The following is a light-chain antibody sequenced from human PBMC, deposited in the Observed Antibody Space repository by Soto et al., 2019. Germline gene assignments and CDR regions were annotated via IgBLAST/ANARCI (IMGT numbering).Light chain of an antibody. V-gene: IGLV2-14*01. J-gene: IGLJ3*02. CDR3: ATWDDTLRSWV. CDR1: SSDVGTYNF. CDR2: EVS. Sequence: QSALTQPASVSGSPGQSITISCTGTSSDVGTYNFVSWYQQHPDKAPKLMISEVSNRPSGVSDRFSGSKSGNTASLTISGLQAEDEADYPCATWDDTLRSWVFGGGTKVTVL.